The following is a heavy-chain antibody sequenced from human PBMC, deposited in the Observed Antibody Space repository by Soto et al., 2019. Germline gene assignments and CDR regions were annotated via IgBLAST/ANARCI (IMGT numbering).Heavy chain of an antibody. Sequence: SETLSLTCTVSGGSISSYYWSWTRQPPGKGLEWIGYIYYSGSTNYNPSLKSRVTISVDTSKNQFSLKLSSVTAADTAVYYCARDPSIAASMSWFDPWGQGTSVTVSS. CDR2: IYYSGST. CDR1: GGSISSYY. CDR3: ARDPSIAASMSWFDP. V-gene: IGHV4-59*01. J-gene: IGHJ5*02. D-gene: IGHD6-13*01.